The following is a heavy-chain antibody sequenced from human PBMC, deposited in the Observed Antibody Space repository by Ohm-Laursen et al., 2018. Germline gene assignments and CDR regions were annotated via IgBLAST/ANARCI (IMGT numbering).Heavy chain of an antibody. J-gene: IGHJ2*01. Sequence: SLRLSCAASGFTVSSNYIAWVCLPPGKGLERVSVIYMCGKTYYADSMKVRFTISRDNAKYTVYIQMNSLRADDTAVYYCARFPCGVGCYRILDWYFDLWGRGTLVTVSS. D-gene: IGHD2-15*01. CDR2: IYMCGKT. CDR1: GFTVSSNY. CDR3: ARFPCGVGCYRILDWYFDL. V-gene: IGHV3-53*01.